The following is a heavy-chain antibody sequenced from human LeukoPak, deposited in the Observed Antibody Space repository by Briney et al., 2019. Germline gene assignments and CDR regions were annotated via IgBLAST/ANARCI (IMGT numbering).Heavy chain of an antibody. Sequence: ASVKVSCKASGCTFTSYAITWVRQAPGQGLEWMGGIIPTFGTANYAQKFQGRVTISADESTSTAYMELSSLRSEDTAVYYCARDLTMVRGARYRPYNWFDPWGQGTLVTVSS. CDR2: IIPTFGTA. V-gene: IGHV1-69*13. CDR3: ARDLTMVRGARYRPYNWFDP. CDR1: GCTFTSYA. J-gene: IGHJ5*02. D-gene: IGHD3-10*01.